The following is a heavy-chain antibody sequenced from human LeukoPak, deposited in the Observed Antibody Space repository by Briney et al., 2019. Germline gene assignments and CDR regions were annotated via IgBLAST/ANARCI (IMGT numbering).Heavy chain of an antibody. D-gene: IGHD3-16*01. CDR2: RYYSGST. CDR3: ARVRGDFETD. Sequence: PSETLSLTCSVSGGSISSYYWTWIRQPPGKGLEWIGYRYYSGSTTYNPSLKSRVTISVDTSKSQFSLKLISETAADTAIYYCARVRGDFETDWGQGTLVTVSS. CDR1: GGSISSYY. J-gene: IGHJ1*01. V-gene: IGHV4-59*01.